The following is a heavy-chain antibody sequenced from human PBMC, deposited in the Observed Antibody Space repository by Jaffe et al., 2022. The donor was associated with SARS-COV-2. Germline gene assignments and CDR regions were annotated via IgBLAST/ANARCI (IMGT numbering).Heavy chain of an antibody. D-gene: IGHD6-13*01. CDR3: AREDEAAAGTVLGMDV. CDR1: GFTVSSNY. J-gene: IGHJ6*02. Sequence: EVQLVESGGGLIQPGGSLRLSCAASGFTVSSNYMSWVRQAPGKGLEWVSVIYSGGSTYYADSVKGRFTISRDNSKNTLYLQMNSLRAEDTAVYYCAREDEAAAGTVLGMDVWGQGTTVTVSS. CDR2: IYSGGST. V-gene: IGHV3-53*01.